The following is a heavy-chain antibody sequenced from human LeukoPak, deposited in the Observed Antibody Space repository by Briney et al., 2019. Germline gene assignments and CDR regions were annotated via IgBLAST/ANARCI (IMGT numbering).Heavy chain of an antibody. Sequence: PSETLSLTCTVSGGSISSSSFFWAWIRQPPGKGLEWIGTVSYSGTTYCSPSLKSRVTISVDTSKNQFSLRLTSVTAADTALYYCAKLTCSSTFCPLDYWGQGTLVTVSS. J-gene: IGHJ4*02. D-gene: IGHD2-2*01. V-gene: IGHV4-39*01. CDR1: GGSISSSSFF. CDR2: VSYSGTT. CDR3: AKLTCSSTFCPLDY.